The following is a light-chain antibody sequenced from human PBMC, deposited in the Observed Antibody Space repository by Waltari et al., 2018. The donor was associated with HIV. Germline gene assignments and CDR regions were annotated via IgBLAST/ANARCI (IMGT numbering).Light chain of an antibody. CDR1: SSDVGGYDY. J-gene: IGLJ2*01. V-gene: IGLV2-11*01. CDR2: DVS. CDR3: CSFAGTYVV. Sequence: QSALTQPRSVSGSPGQSVTISCTGTSSDVGGYDYVSWYQQPPGKAPKLMLYDVSKRPSRVPDRFAGSKPGNTASLTISGLQAEDEADYYCCSFAGTYVVFGGGTKLTVL.